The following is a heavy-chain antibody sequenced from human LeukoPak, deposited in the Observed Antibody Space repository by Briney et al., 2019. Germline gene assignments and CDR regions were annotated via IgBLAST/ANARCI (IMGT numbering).Heavy chain of an antibody. CDR1: GFIFRNHA. J-gene: IGHJ4*02. Sequence: GGSLRLSCAASGFIFRNHAMNWVRQAPGQGLEWVSGVSASGGSTFNTDSVKGRFSISRDNSKNTLYLEMNSLRPEDTALYYCAKSLGNQGVIDYWGQGALVTVSS. D-gene: IGHD3-10*01. V-gene: IGHV3-23*01. CDR3: AKSLGNQGVIDY. CDR2: VSASGGST.